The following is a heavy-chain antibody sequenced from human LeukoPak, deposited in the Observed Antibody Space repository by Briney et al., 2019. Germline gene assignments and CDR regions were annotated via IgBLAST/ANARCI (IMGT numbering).Heavy chain of an antibody. CDR2: IYSGGST. J-gene: IGHJ4*02. V-gene: IGHV3-53*01. Sequence: SGGSLRLSCAASGFTVSSNYMSWVRQAPGKGLEWVSVIYSGGSTYYADSVKGRFTISRDNSKNTLYLQMNSLRAEDTAVYYCARARHYDSSGYTLWGQGTLVTVSS. CDR1: GFTVSSNY. CDR3: ARARHYDSSGYTL. D-gene: IGHD3-22*01.